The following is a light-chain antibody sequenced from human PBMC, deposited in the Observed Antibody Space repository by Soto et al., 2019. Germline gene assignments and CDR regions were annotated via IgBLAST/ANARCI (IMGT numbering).Light chain of an antibody. V-gene: IGLV2-14*01. CDR1: SSDVGGYNY. CDR3: NSYTSSSTSNVV. CDR2: DVS. Sequence: QSALTQPASVSGSPGQSITISCTGTSSDVGGYNYVSWYQQHPGKAPKLMIYDVSNRPSGVSNRFSGSKSGNTASLTISGLEPEDEDDYYCNSYTSSSTSNVVFGGGTKLTVL. J-gene: IGLJ2*01.